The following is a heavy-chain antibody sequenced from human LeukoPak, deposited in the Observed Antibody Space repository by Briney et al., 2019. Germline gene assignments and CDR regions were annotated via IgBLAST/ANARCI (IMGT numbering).Heavy chain of an antibody. Sequence: SETLSLTCTVSGDSVSSYYWSWIRQPPGKRLEWIGCIYYSESATYNPSLKSRVTISLDTSKNQFFLKLSSVTAADTAVYYCARKRSFDLWGQGTLVSVSS. J-gene: IGHJ4*02. CDR3: ARKRSFDL. CDR2: IYYSESA. V-gene: IGHV4-59*02. CDR1: GDSVSSYY. D-gene: IGHD3-9*01.